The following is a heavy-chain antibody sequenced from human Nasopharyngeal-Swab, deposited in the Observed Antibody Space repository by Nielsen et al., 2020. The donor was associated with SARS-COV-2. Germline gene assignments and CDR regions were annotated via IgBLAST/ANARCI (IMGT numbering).Heavy chain of an antibody. CDR3: ATHYYDSSGYFQGDY. D-gene: IGHD3-22*01. CDR2: IYYSGST. CDR1: GASISSSSYY. J-gene: IGHJ4*02. Sequence: ESLKISCTVSGASISSSSYYWGWTRQPPGEGLEWIGSIYYSGSTYYNPSLKSRVTISVDTSKNQFSLKLSSVTAADTAVYYCATHYYDSSGYFQGDYCGQGTLVTVSS. V-gene: IGHV4-39*01.